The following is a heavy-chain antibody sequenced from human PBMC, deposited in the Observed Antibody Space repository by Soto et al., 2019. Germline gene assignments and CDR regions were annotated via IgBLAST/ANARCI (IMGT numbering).Heavy chain of an antibody. J-gene: IGHJ3*02. CDR3: ARDVSPGSSSLYLDAFDI. V-gene: IGHV3-7*03. Sequence: EVQLEESGGGLVQPGGSLRLSCAASGFTLSMYWMTWVGQAPGGGREWVANIKKDGSRKSYLDSVRGRFTISRDNVRNSLYLQMDSLRAEDTALYYCARDVSPGSSSLYLDAFDIWGQGTMVIVSS. CDR2: IKKDGSRK. D-gene: IGHD6-13*01. CDR1: GFTLSMYW.